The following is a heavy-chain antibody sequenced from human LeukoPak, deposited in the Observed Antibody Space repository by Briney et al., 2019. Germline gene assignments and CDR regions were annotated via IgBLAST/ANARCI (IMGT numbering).Heavy chain of an antibody. V-gene: IGHV1-69*11. CDR1: GGTFSGDG. CDR3: ARDRVSVPGKLTFGY. Sequence: SVKVSCKASGGTFSGDGINWVRQAPGQGLEWMGRIIPILETTNYAQRFQDRILITTDETTSTVYMELSSLRFEDTAVYYCARDRVSVPGKLTFGYWGPGTLVTVSS. J-gene: IGHJ4*02. CDR2: IIPILETT. D-gene: IGHD6-19*01.